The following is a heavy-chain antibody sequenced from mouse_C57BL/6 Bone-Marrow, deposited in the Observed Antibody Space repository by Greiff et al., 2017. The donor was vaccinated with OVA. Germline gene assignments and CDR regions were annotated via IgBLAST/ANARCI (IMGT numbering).Heavy chain of an antibody. D-gene: IGHD1-1*02. CDR2: IYPRSGNT. J-gene: IGHJ3*01. V-gene: IGHV1-81*01. CDR3: ARGLCWAY. CDR1: GYTFTSYG. Sequence: QVQLKESGAELARPGASVKLSCKASGYTFTSYGISWVKQRTGQGLEWIGEIYPRSGNTYYNEKFKGKATLTADKSSSTAYMELRSLTSEDSAVYFCARGLCWAYWGQGTLVTVSA.